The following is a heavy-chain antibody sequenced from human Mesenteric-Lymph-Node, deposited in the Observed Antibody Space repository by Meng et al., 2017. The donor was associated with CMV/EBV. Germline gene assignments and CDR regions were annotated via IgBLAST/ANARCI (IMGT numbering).Heavy chain of an antibody. CDR1: GGTFSSYA. CDR2: ILPILGIP. CDR3: ARARFFWSGYYTDAFDM. Sequence: SVKVSCKASGGTFSSYAVSWVRQAPGQGLEWMGGILPILGIPNYSERFQGRVAMTADKSTSTAYMELTSLRSEDTAVYFCARARFFWSGYYTDAFDMWGQGTMVTVSS. J-gene: IGHJ3*02. V-gene: IGHV1-69*10. D-gene: IGHD3-3*01.